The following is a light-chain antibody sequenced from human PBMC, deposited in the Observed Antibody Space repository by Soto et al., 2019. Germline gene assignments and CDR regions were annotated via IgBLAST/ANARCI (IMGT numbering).Light chain of an antibody. Sequence: ALTQPASVSGSPGQSITISCTGSSSDVGRFNFVSWYQQRPGKAPKLMIYEDTKRPSGASNRFSGSKSGNTASLTISGLQAEDEADYYCCSYAGSITFVFGTGTKVTVL. CDR2: EDT. CDR1: SSDVGRFNF. CDR3: CSYAGSITFV. V-gene: IGLV2-23*01. J-gene: IGLJ1*01.